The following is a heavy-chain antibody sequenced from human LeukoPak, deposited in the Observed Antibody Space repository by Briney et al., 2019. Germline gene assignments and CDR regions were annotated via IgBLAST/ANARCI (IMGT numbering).Heavy chain of an antibody. CDR3: AELGITMIGGV. CDR2: ISSSGSTI. Sequence: GGSLRLSCAASGFTFSSYEMNWVRPAPGEGLEWVSYISSSGSTIYYADSVKGRFTISRDNAKKSLYLQMNSLRAEDTAVYYCAELGITMIGGVWGKGTTVTISS. D-gene: IGHD3-10*02. J-gene: IGHJ6*04. V-gene: IGHV3-48*03. CDR1: GFTFSSYE.